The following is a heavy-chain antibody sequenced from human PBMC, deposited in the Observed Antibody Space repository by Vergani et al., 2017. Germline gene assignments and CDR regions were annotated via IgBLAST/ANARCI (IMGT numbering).Heavy chain of an antibody. CDR2: IYYSGST. J-gene: IGHJ4*02. Sequence: QVQLQESGPGLVKPSETLSLTCTVSGGSISSYYWSWIRQPPGKGLEWIGYIYYSGSTNYNPSLKRRVTISVDTSKNQFSLKLSSVTAADTAVYYCARGGSSSPMIDDWGQGTLVTVSS. V-gene: IGHV4-59*01. CDR1: GGSISSYY. D-gene: IGHD6-6*01. CDR3: ARGGSSSPMIDD.